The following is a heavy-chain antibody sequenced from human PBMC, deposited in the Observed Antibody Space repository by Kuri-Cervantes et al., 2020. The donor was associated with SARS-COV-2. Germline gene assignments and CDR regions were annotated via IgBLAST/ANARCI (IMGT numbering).Heavy chain of an antibody. CDR2: ISSSSSTI. CDR3: ARDRTYYDYVWGSGHFDY. V-gene: IGHV3-48*01. J-gene: IGHJ4*02. Sequence: GESLKISCAASGFTFSSYSMNWVRQAPGKGLEWVSYISSSSSTIYYADSVKGRFTISRDNAKNSLYLQMNGLRAEDTAVYYCARDRTYYDYVWGSGHFDYWGQGTLVTVSS. CDR1: GFTFSSYS. D-gene: IGHD3-16*01.